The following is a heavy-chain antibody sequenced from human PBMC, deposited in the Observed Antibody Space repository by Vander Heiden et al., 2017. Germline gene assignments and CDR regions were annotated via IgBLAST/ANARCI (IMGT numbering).Heavy chain of an antibody. Sequence: EVQLLESGGGLVQPGGSLRLSCAPSGFTFSSYAMSWVRQAPGKGLEWVSAISGSGGSTYYADSVKGRFTISRDNSKNTLYLQMNSLRAEDTAVYYCHSHSSSSFDYWGQGTLVTVSS. CDR2: ISGSGGST. V-gene: IGHV3-23*01. CDR1: GFTFSSYA. D-gene: IGHD6-6*01. J-gene: IGHJ4*02. CDR3: HSHSSSSFDY.